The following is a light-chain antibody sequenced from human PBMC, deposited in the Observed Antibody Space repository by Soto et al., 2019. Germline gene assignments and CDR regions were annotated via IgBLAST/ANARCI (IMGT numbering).Light chain of an antibody. CDR1: QSLLHSNGYNF. CDR2: LGS. J-gene: IGKJ2*01. V-gene: IGKV2-28*01. CDR3: MQALQTPYT. Sequence: DIVMTQSPLSLPVTLGEPASISCRSSQSLLHSNGYNFLDWYLQKPGQSPQLLIYLGSNRASGVPDRFSGSGSGTDFTLRISTVEAEDVGIYYCMQALQTPYTFGQGTKLEIK.